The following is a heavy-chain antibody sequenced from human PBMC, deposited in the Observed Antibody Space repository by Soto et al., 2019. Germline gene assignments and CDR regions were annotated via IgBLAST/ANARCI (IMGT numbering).Heavy chain of an antibody. CDR3: AKEKGFGGVRKGMDV. J-gene: IGHJ6*02. CDR1: GFTFDYYA. D-gene: IGHD3-16*01. CDR2: ISWNSGSI. V-gene: IGHV3-9*01. Sequence: PGGSLRLSCAASGFTFDYYAMHWVRQAPGKGLEWVSGISWNSGSIGYADSVKGRFTISRDNAKNSLSLQMNSLGAEDTALYYCAKEKGFGGVRKGMDVWGQGTTVTVSS.